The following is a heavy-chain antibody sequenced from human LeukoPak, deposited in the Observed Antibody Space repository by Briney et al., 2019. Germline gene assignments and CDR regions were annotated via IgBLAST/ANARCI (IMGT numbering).Heavy chain of an antibody. CDR3: ARDRGDSKFYYFDY. D-gene: IGHD2-21*01. CDR2: IKQDGSEK. Sequence: GGSLRLSCAASGFTFSSYWMSWVRQAPGKGLEWVANIKQDGSEKYYVDSVKGRFTISRDNAKNSLYLQMNSLRAVDTAVYYCARDRGDSKFYYFDYWGQGTLVTVSS. J-gene: IGHJ4*02. V-gene: IGHV3-7*01. CDR1: GFTFSSYW.